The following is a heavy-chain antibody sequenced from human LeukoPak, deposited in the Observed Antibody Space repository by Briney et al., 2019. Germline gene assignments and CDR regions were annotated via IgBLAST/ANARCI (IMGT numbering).Heavy chain of an antibody. V-gene: IGHV3-7*01. D-gene: IGHD1-1*01. CDR3: ARGMLNWNDPGEGDAFDI. Sequence: GGSLRLCCAASGFTFSSYWMSWVRQAPGKGLEWVANIKQDGSEKYYVDSVKGRFTISRDNAKNSLYLQMNSLRAEDTAVYYCARGMLNWNDPGEGDAFDIWGQGTMVTVSS. CDR1: GFTFSSYW. CDR2: IKQDGSEK. J-gene: IGHJ3*02.